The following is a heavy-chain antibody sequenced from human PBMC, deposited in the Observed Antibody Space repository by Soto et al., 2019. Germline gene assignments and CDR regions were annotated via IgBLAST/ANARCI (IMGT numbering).Heavy chain of an antibody. CDR3: GTSVFP. CDR1: GGSISSGGYY. V-gene: IGHV4-31*03. J-gene: IGHJ5*02. CDR2: IYYSGST. Sequence: QVQLQESGPGLVKPSQTLSLTCTVSGGSISSGGYYWTWIRQHPGKGLEWIGYIYYSGSTYYNPSLKSRLTISLHPATNQFSLKLSSVTAADTSVYYCGTSVFPWGQSTLVTVSS.